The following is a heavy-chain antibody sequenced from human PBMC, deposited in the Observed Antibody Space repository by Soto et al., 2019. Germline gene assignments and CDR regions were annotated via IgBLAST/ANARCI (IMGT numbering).Heavy chain of an antibody. Sequence: SQTLSLTCTVSGGSISSSSYYWGWIRQPPGQGLEWIGSIYYSGSTYYNPSLKSRVTISVDTSKNQFSLKLSSVTAADTAVYYCAMNYGDYSRGAFDYWGQGTLVTVSS. J-gene: IGHJ4*02. D-gene: IGHD4-17*01. CDR3: AMNYGDYSRGAFDY. V-gene: IGHV4-39*01. CDR2: IYYSGST. CDR1: GGSISSSSYY.